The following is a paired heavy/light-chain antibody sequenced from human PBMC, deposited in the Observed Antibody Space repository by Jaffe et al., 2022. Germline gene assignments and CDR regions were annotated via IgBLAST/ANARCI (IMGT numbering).Light chain of an antibody. Sequence: QSALTQPASVSGSPGQSITISCTGTSSDVGGYNYVSWFQQHPGKAPKLMIYDVSNRPSGVSYRFSGSKSGNTASLTISGLQADDEAEYYCSSYTSTSTHVVFGGGTKLTVL. J-gene: IGLJ2*01. CDR1: SSDVGGYNY. CDR3: SSYTSTSTHVV. CDR2: DVS. V-gene: IGLV2-14*03.
Heavy chain of an antibody. CDR1: GFTFSSYV. CDR3: AKDMKDIYWNDVRGAFDY. CDR2: ISGSGGST. D-gene: IGHD1-1*01. Sequence: EVQLLESGGGLVQPGGSLRLSCVASGFTFSSYVMSWVRQAPGRGLEWVSGISGSGGSTYYADSVKGRFTISRDTSKNTLFLQMNSLRAEDTGVYYCAKDMKDIYWNDVRGAFDYWGLGTLVSVSS. J-gene: IGHJ4*02. V-gene: IGHV3-23*01.